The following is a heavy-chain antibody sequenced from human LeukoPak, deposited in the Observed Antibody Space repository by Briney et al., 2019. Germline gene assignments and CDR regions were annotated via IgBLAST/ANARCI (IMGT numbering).Heavy chain of an antibody. V-gene: IGHV2-5*01. J-gene: IGHJ4*02. CDR3: ARPYSSSSLFDY. CDR1: GFSLSTSGVG. D-gene: IGHD6-6*01. Sequence: SGPTLVKPTQTLTLTCTFSGFSLSTSGVGVGWIRQPPGKALEWLALIYWNDDKRYSPSLKSRLTITKDTSKNQVVLTTTNMDPVDTATYYCARPYSSSSLFDYWGQGTLVTVSS. CDR2: IYWNDDK.